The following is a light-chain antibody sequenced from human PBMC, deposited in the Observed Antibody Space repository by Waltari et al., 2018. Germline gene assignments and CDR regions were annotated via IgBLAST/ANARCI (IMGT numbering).Light chain of an antibody. CDR1: SSDIGDYNY. CDR3: SSYTASSTWV. Sequence: QSALTQPASVSGSPGQSITISCIGTSSDIGDYNYVSGYQKHVGKAPKLMIYDVTTRPSGVSYRFSGSKSGNTASLTISGLQAEDEADYYCSSYTASSTWVFGGGTKLTVL. CDR2: DVT. V-gene: IGLV2-14*01. J-gene: IGLJ3*02.